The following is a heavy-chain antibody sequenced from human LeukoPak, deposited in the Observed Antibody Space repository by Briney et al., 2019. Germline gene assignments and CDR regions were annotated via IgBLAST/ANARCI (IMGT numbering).Heavy chain of an antibody. D-gene: IGHD3-3*01. CDR2: ISTSGNTI. V-gene: IGHV3-48*03. CDR3: ARDSTIFGVVTTNY. J-gene: IGHJ4*02. Sequence: GGSLRLSCLASGFTFSSYELSWVRQAPGKGLEWVSHISTSGNTIYYADSVKGRFTISRDNAKNSLYLQMNSLRAEDTAVYYCARDSTIFGVVTTNYWDQGTLVTVSS. CDR1: GFTFSSYE.